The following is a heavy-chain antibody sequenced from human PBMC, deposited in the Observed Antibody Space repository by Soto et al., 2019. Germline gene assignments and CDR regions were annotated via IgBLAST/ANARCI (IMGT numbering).Heavy chain of an antibody. CDR3: AREGVWASRCSGGSCLTVMVTSYYYYGMDV. D-gene: IGHD2-15*01. J-gene: IGHJ6*02. Sequence: QVQLVQSGAEVKKPGASVKVSCKASGYTFTSYAMHWVRQAPGQRLEWMGWINAGNGNTKYSQKLQGRVTITRDTSQGTAYMELSSLRSEDTAVYYCAREGVWASRCSGGSCLTVMVTSYYYYGMDVCGQGTTVTVSS. CDR1: GYTFTSYA. CDR2: INAGNGNT. V-gene: IGHV1-3*01.